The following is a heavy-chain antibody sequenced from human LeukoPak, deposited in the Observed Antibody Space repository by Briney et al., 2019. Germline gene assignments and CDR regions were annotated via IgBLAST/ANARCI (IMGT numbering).Heavy chain of an antibody. CDR1: GFTVSINY. CDR2: IYSGGST. D-gene: IGHD1-1*01. J-gene: IGHJ4*02. CDR3: ARDTTTTGFSWEPDY. Sequence: PGGSLRLSCAASGFTVSINYMSWVRQAPGKGLEWASVIYSGGSTYYADSVKGRFTISRDNSKNTLYLQMNSLRAEDTAVYYCARDTTTTGFSWEPDYWGQGTLVTVSS. V-gene: IGHV3-53*01.